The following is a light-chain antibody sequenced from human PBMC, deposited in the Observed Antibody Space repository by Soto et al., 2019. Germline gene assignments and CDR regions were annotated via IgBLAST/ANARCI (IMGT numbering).Light chain of an antibody. Sequence: IQMTQSPSSLSASAGDRVTITCRASQSIMKYLNWYQQKPGHAPNLLIYAASTLHTGVPSTFTGSGSGTDFTLTINDLQPEDVATYFCLQDYDFPYTFGQGTKLEI. V-gene: IGKV1-6*01. CDR3: LQDYDFPYT. CDR1: QSIMKY. CDR2: AAS. J-gene: IGKJ2*01.